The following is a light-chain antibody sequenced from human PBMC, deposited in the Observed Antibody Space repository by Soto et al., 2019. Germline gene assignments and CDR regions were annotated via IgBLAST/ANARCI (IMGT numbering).Light chain of an antibody. Sequence: MTQSHSTLSSSVGDRVTITCRASQSAGNFLAWYQQKPGQAPRLLIYYISTRATGIPARFSGSGSGTEFTLTINSLQSEDSAVYYCQQHNQWPITFGQGTRLEIK. V-gene: IGKV3D-15*01. CDR3: QQHNQWPIT. CDR2: YIS. CDR1: QSAGNF. J-gene: IGKJ5*01.